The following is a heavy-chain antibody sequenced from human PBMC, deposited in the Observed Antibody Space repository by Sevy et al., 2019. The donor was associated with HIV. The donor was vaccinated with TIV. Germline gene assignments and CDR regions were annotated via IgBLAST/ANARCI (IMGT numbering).Heavy chain of an antibody. CDR1: GYTFTGYY. CDR2: INPNSGGT. V-gene: IGHV1-2*02. D-gene: IGHD3-22*01. J-gene: IGHJ4*02. Sequence: ASVKVSCKASGYTFTGYYMHWVRQAPGQGLEWMGWINPNSGGTNYAQKFQGRVTMTRDTSISTAYMELSRLRSADTAVYYCAPIDSSGYYFAYWGQGTLVTVSS. CDR3: APIDSSGYYFAY.